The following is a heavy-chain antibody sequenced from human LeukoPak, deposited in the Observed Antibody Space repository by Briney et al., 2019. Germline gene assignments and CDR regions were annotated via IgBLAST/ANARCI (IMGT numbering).Heavy chain of an antibody. CDR2: INHSGGT. V-gene: IGHV4-34*01. Sequence: PSETLSLTCAVYGGSFSGYYWSWIRQPPGKGLEWIGEINHSGGTNYNPSLKSRVTISVDTSKNQFSLKLSSVTAADTAVYYCAMGERSLWFGPRGMDVWGQGTTVTVSS. J-gene: IGHJ6*02. CDR1: GGSFSGYY. CDR3: AMGERSLWFGPRGMDV. D-gene: IGHD3-10*01.